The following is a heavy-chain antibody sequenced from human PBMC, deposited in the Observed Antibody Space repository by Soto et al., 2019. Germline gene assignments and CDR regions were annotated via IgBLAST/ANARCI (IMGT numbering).Heavy chain of an antibody. J-gene: IGHJ4*02. CDR2: IYFSGST. CDR1: GVSISSSSYY. CDR3: ARHGSY. Sequence: SETLSLTCTVSGVSISSSSYYWGWIRQTPGKGLEWIGTIYFSGSTYYNPSLKSRVTISVDRSKNQFSLNLTSVTAADKAVYYCARHGSYWGPGTLVTVSS. V-gene: IGHV4-39*01.